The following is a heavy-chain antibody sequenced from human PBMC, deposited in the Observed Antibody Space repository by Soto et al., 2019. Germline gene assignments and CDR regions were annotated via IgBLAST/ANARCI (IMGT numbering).Heavy chain of an antibody. Sequence: QVQLVESGGGVVQPGTSLRLSCSASGFTLSGVDMHWVRQAPGKGLEWVAVMSYDGRNQYYADSVKGRFTVSRDSSTSMIYLQMNSLRTEDAAVYYCAKGGWYNSSSRSDCWGQGTLVTVSS. D-gene: IGHD6-6*01. CDR2: MSYDGRNQ. J-gene: IGHJ4*02. CDR1: GFTLSGVD. CDR3: AKGGWYNSSSRSDC. V-gene: IGHV3-30*18.